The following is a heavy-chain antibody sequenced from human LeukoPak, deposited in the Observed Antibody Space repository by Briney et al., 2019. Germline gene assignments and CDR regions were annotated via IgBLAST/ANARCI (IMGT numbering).Heavy chain of an antibody. CDR2: INPNNGGT. V-gene: IGHV1-46*01. D-gene: IGHD3-10*01. CDR1: GYAFTNYY. Sequence: ASVRVSCKASGYAFTNYYTYWVRQAPGQGLEWMGIINPNNGGTIYAQNFQGRVTMTRDTSTSTVYMELSSLRSEDTAVYYCARDVFGMVWGVYDCFDPWGQGTHVTVSS. CDR3: ARDVFGMVWGVYDCFDP. J-gene: IGHJ5*02.